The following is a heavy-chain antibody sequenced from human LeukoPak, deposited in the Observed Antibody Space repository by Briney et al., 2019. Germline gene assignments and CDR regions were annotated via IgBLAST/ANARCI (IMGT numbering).Heavy chain of an antibody. J-gene: IGHJ6*02. CDR2: INHSGST. D-gene: IGHD2-2*01. CDR1: GGSFSGYY. Sequence: SETLSLTCAVYGGSFSGYYWSWIRQPPGKGLEWIGEINHSGSTNYNPSLKSRVTISVDTSKNQFSLKLSSVTAADTAVYYCARGPSRLAYCSSTSCYVKGSYYYYYGMDVWGQGTTVTVSS. CDR3: ARGPSRLAYCSSTSCYVKGSYYYYYGMDV. V-gene: IGHV4-34*01.